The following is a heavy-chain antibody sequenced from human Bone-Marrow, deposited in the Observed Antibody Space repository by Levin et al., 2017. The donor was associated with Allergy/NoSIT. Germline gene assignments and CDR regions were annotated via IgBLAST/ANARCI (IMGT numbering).Heavy chain of an antibody. V-gene: IGHV3-15*01. CDR1: GFAFTDTW. Sequence: TGGSLRLSCAASGFAFTDTWMHWVRQAPGKGLEWVGRIKSKTHTETTDCAPPVKGRFSISRDDSENTLYLQMNNLKIEDTAVYYCTTAPTTNRIIDYWGQGTLVTVSS. J-gene: IGHJ4*02. D-gene: IGHD1-1*01. CDR2: IKSKTHTETT. CDR3: TTAPTTNRIIDY.